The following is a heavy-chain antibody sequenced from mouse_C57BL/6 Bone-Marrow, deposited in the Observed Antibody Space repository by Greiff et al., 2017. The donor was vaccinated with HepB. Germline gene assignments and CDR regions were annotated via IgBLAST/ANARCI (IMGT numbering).Heavy chain of an antibody. Sequence: QVQLQQPATELVKPGASVKLSCKASGYTFTSYWMHWVKQRPGQGLEWIGNINPSNGGTNYNEKFKSKATLTVDKSSSTAYMQLSSLTSEDSAVYYCARYSIYYYGSSYDYWGQGTTLTVSS. CDR1: GYTFTSYW. CDR3: ARYSIYYYGSSYDY. J-gene: IGHJ2*01. D-gene: IGHD1-1*01. CDR2: INPSNGGT. V-gene: IGHV1-53*01.